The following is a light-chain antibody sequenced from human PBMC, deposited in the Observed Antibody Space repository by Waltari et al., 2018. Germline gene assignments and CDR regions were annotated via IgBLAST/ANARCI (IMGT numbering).Light chain of an antibody. CDR2: DAS. CDR1: QTVSPY. Sequence: IVLTQSPATLSLSPGDRATLSCRASQTVSPYLAWFQQKPGQAPRLLIYDASNRAPGIPARFSGSGSGTDFSLTISSLEPEDFAVYYCLQRSLWPWTFGQGTKVAVK. V-gene: IGKV3-11*01. J-gene: IGKJ1*01. CDR3: LQRSLWPWT.